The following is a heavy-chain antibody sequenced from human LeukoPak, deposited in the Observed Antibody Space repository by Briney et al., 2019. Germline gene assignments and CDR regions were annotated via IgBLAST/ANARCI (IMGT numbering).Heavy chain of an antibody. CDR2: INEAGSEQ. Sequence: GGSLRLSCAASGFTFSGYWMTWVRQAPGKGLEWVANINEAGSEQFYVDSLKGRFTISRDNGKNSLYLQMNSLRAEDTAVYYCARRIPVAATKSLDYWGQGTQVIVSS. CDR3: ARRIPVAATKSLDY. D-gene: IGHD6-19*01. CDR1: GFTFSGYW. V-gene: IGHV3-7*04. J-gene: IGHJ4*02.